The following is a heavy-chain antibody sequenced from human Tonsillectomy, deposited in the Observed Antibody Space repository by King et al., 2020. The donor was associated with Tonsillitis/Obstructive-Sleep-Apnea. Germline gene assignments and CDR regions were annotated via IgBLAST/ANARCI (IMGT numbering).Heavy chain of an antibody. CDR2: INSDGSGK. CDR3: ARVKDYGDYGGAFDI. V-gene: IGHV3-74*01. J-gene: IGHJ3*02. Sequence: VQLVESGGGLVQPGGSLRLSCAASGFTFSSYWMHWVRQAPGKGLVWVSRINSDGSGKSYSDSVKGRFTISRDNAKNTQYLQMNSLRAEDTAVYYCARVKDYGDYGGAFDIWGQGTMVTVSS. CDR1: GFTFSSYW. D-gene: IGHD4-17*01.